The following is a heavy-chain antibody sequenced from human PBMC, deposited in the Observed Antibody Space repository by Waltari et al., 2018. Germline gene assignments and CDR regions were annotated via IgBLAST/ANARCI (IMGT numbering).Heavy chain of an antibody. D-gene: IGHD6-13*01. V-gene: IGHV1-58*02. CDR1: GFTFTSSA. Sequence: QMQLVQSGPEVKKPGTSVKVSCNASGFTFTSSAMPWVRQARGQRLEWIGWIVVGSCNTNYAQKFQERVTITRDMSTSTAYMELSSLRSEDTAVYYCAADSSSSWYYYYYGMDVWGQGTTVTVSS. J-gene: IGHJ6*02. CDR2: IVVGSCNT. CDR3: AADSSSSWYYYYYGMDV.